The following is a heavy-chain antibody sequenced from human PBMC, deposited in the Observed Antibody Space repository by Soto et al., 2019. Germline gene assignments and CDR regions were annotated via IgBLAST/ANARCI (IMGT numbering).Heavy chain of an antibody. V-gene: IGHV1-3*01. D-gene: IGHD3-16*01. CDR1: GYTFTGYA. J-gene: IGHJ6*02. CDR3: AMVDVYVTPSPQDV. CDR2: INAGNGNT. Sequence: ASVKVSCKASGYTFTGYAMHWVRQAPGQRLEWMGWINAGNGNTKYSQKFQGRVTITRDTSASTAYMELSSLRSEDTAVYYCAMVDVYVTPSPQDVWGQGNTVTISS.